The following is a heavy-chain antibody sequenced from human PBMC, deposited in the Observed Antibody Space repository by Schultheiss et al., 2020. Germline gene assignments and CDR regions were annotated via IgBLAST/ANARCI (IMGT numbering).Heavy chain of an antibody. CDR1: GGSFSGYY. Sequence: ETLSLTCAVYGGSFSGYYWSWIRQPPGKGLEWIGYIYYSGSTYYNPSLKSRVTISVDTSKNQFSLNLRSVTAADTAVYYCARHPPRIAAAGTENGFDYWGQGTLVTVSS. D-gene: IGHD6-13*01. CDR2: IYYSGST. V-gene: IGHV4-34*01. CDR3: ARHPPRIAAAGTENGFDY. J-gene: IGHJ4*02.